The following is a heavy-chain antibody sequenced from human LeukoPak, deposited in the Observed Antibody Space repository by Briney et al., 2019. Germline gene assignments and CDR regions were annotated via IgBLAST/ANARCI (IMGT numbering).Heavy chain of an antibody. J-gene: IGHJ4*02. CDR1: GGSISITSYY. V-gene: IGHV3-11*04. CDR3: AREESGYGDPSGGDY. Sequence: LSLTCTVSGGSISITSYYWGWIRQAPGKGLEWVSYISNSGSTIYYADSVKGRFTISRDNAKNSLYLQMNSLRAEDTAVYYCAREESGYGDPSGGDYWGQGTLVTVSS. CDR2: ISNSGSTI. D-gene: IGHD4-17*01.